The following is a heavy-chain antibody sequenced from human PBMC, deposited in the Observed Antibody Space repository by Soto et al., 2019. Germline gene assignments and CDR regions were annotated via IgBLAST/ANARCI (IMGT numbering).Heavy chain of an antibody. CDR3: ARTPDYDYVWGSYRYVYFDY. CDR2: IKQDGSEK. CDR1: GFTFSSYW. D-gene: IGHD3-16*02. J-gene: IGHJ4*02. Sequence: PGGSLRLSCAASGFTFSSYWMSWVRQAPGKGLEWVANIKQDGSEKYYVDSVKGRFTISRDNAKNSLYLQMNSLRAEDTAVYYCARTPDYDYVWGSYRYVYFDYWGQGTLVPSPQ. V-gene: IGHV3-7*01.